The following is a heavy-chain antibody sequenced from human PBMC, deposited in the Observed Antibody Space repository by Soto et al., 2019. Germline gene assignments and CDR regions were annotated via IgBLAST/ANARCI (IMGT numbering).Heavy chain of an antibody. Sequence: PGGSLRLSCAASGFTFSSYAMSWVRQAPGKGLEWVSAISGSGGSTYYADSVKGRFTISRDNSKNTLYLQMNSLRAEDTAVYYCATKERGGYYYYYMDVWGKGTTVTVSS. CDR3: ATKERGGYYYYYMDV. CDR2: ISGSGGST. V-gene: IGHV3-23*01. J-gene: IGHJ6*03. D-gene: IGHD1-26*01. CDR1: GFTFSSYA.